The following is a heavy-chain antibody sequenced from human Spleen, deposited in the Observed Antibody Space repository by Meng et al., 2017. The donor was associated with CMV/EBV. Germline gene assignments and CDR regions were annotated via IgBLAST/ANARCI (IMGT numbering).Heavy chain of an antibody. CDR3: ARAFYDFWSGIGY. Sequence: GESLKISCAASGFTVSSNYMSWVRQAPGKGLEWVASISTSSTYIFYTDSVKGRFTISRDNANSALYLQMDRLRVEDTAVYYCARAFYDFWSGIGYWGQGVRVTVSS. J-gene: IGHJ4*02. CDR2: ISTSSTYI. D-gene: IGHD3-3*01. CDR1: GFTVSSNY. V-gene: IGHV3-21*01.